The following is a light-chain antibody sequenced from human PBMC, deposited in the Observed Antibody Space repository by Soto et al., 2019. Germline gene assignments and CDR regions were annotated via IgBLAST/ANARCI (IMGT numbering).Light chain of an antibody. CDR2: AAS. Sequence: DIQMTQSPSSLSASVGDRVTITCRATQGISIYLAWYQQKPGKVPKLLVYAASTLQSGVPSRFSGSGSGTDFTLTISSLQPEDVATYYCQKYNSAPLTFGGGTKVDIK. CDR3: QKYNSAPLT. J-gene: IGKJ4*01. V-gene: IGKV1-27*01. CDR1: QGISIY.